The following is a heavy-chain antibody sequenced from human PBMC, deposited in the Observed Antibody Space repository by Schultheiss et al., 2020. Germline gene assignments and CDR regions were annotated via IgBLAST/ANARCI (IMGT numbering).Heavy chain of an antibody. CDR1: GGSFSGYY. V-gene: IGHV4-34*09. CDR2: INHSGST. D-gene: IGHD4-17*01. Sequence: SQTLSLTCAVYGGSFSGYYWSWIRQPPGKGLEWIGEINHSGSTNYNPSLKSRVTISVDTSKNQFSLKLSSVTAADTAVYYCARRNGDDAFDIWGQGTTVTVSS. CDR3: ARRNGDDAFDI. J-gene: IGHJ3*02.